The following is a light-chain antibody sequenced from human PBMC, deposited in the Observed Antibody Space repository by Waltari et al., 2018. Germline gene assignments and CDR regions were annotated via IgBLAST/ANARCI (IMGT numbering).Light chain of an antibody. CDR1: QGISKY. J-gene: IGKJ2*01. CDR2: TAS. V-gene: IGKV1-17*03. CDR3: LQHSSYPYT. Sequence: DIQMTQSPSAMSASVGDRVTIPCRASQGISKYLAWFQQKPGKIPKRLIYTASNLESGVPSRFSGSGSGTEFTLTITSLQPEDSATYYCLQHSSYPYTFGQGTKLEI.